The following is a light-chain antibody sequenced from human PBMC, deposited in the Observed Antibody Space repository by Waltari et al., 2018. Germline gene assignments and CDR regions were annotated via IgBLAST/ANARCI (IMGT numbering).Light chain of an antibody. V-gene: IGKV1-33*01. CDR2: DAS. CDR3: QQYDNLPV. CDR1: QDISNY. J-gene: IGKJ3*01. Sequence: DIQMTQSPSSLSASVGDRVTITCQASQDISNYLNWYQQKPGKPPKLLIYDASNLETGVPSRFSGSGSGTDFTFTISSLQPEDIATYYCQQYDNLPVFGPGTKVDIK.